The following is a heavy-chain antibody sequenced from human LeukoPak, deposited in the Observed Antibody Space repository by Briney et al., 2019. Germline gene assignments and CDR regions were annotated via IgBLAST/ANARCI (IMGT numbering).Heavy chain of an antibody. CDR2: ISPDGSDK. V-gene: IGHV3-7*01. J-gene: IGHJ4*02. D-gene: IGHD2-2*01. CDR3: ARGIVEVAGVSDHFDY. Sequence: GGSLRLSCVASGFTFSSYWVNWVRQAPGKGLERVGTISPDGSDKYYVDSVKGRFTISRDNAKTSLYLQINSLRADDTALYFCARGIVEVAGVSDHFDYWGQGTLITVSS. CDR1: GFTFSSYW.